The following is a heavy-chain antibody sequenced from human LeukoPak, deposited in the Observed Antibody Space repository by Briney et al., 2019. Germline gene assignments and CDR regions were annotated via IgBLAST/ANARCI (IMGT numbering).Heavy chain of an antibody. CDR2: ISSSSSTI. J-gene: IGHJ1*01. CDR3: AKVGYCSSTSCSEYFQH. V-gene: IGHV3-48*01. CDR1: GFTFSSYS. D-gene: IGHD2-2*01. Sequence: GGSLRLSCAASGFTFSSYSMNWVRQAPGKGLEWVSYISSSSSTIYYADSVKGRFTISRDNAKNTLYLQMNSLRAEDTAVYYCAKVGYCSSTSCSEYFQHWGQGTLVTVSS.